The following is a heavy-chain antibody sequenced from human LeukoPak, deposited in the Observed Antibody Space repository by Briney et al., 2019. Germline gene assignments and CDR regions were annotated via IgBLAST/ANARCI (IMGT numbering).Heavy chain of an antibody. CDR2: TIPIFGTA. D-gene: IGHD2-15*01. CDR3: ARAIRYCSGGSCYPYYFDY. CDR1: GGTFSSYA. Sequence: ASVKVSCKASGGTFSSYAISWVRQAPGQGLEWMGGTIPIFGTANYAQKFQGRVTITTDESTSTAYMELSSLRSEDTAVYYCARAIRYCSGGSCYPYYFDYWGQGTLVTVSS. J-gene: IGHJ4*02. V-gene: IGHV1-69*05.